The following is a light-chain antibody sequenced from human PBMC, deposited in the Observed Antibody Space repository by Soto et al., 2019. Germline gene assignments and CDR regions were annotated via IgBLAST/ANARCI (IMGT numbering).Light chain of an antibody. Sequence: QPVLTQSPSASASLGASVKLTCTLSSGHSSYAIAWHQQQPEKGPRYLMKLNSDGSHSKGDGIPDRFSGSSSGAERHLTISSLQSEDEADYYWQTWGTAIHDVVFGGGTKVTVL. CDR2: LNSDGSH. CDR1: SGHSSYA. J-gene: IGLJ2*01. V-gene: IGLV4-69*01. CDR3: QTWGTAIHDVV.